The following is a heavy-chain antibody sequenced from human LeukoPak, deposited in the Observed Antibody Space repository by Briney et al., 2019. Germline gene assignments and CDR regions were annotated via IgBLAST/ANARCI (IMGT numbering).Heavy chain of an antibody. CDR1: GYTFANYF. V-gene: IGHV1-46*01. CDR3: ASGYSYGLEDY. J-gene: IGHJ4*02. CDR2: IYPSGST. D-gene: IGHD5-18*01. Sequence: GASVKVSCKPSGYTFANYFINWVRRAPGQGLEWMGIIYPSGSTSYAQKFQGRVTVTRDTSTGTLYMELSSLRSEDTAVYYCASGYSYGLEDYWGQGTLVTVSS.